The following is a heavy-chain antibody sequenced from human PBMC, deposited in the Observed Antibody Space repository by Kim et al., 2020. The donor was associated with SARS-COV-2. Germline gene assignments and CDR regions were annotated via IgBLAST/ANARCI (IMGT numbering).Heavy chain of an antibody. V-gene: IGHV1-3*01. J-gene: IGHJ4*02. Sequence: TKYSQKFQGRVTITRDTSASTVYMELSILRSEDTAVYYCATSYSSSWYDYWGQGTLVTVSS. CDR2: T. D-gene: IGHD2-2*01. CDR3: ATSYSSSWYDY.